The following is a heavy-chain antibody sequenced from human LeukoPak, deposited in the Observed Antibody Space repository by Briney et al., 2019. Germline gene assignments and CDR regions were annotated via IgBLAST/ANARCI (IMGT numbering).Heavy chain of an antibody. D-gene: IGHD2-15*01. CDR3: ARQDCSGGSCYLDY. CDR1: GFTFSNYA. CDR2: ISYDGRNQ. Sequence: GTSLRLSCVASGFTFSNYAMHWVRQAPGKGLEWVAVISYDGRNQYYADSVRGRFTTSREKSKNTLYVQMNSLSAEDTAEYKCARQDCSGGSCYLDYWGQGILVTVSS. V-gene: IGHV3-30*04. J-gene: IGHJ4*02.